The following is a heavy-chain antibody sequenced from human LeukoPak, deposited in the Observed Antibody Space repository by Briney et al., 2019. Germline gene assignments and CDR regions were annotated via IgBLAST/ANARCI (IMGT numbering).Heavy chain of an antibody. CDR2: IYYSGST. V-gene: IGHV4-59*11. CDR1: GGSISSHY. Sequence: SETLSLTCTDSGGSISSHYWSWIRQPPGKGLEWIGYIYYSGSTNYNPSLKSRVTISVDTSKNQFSLKLSSVTAADTAVYYCAGGAAAGDFDYWGQGTLVTVSS. D-gene: IGHD6-13*01. J-gene: IGHJ4*02. CDR3: AGGAAAGDFDY.